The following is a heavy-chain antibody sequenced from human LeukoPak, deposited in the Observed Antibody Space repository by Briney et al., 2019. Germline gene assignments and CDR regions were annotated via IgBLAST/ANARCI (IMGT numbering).Heavy chain of an antibody. CDR1: GFIFSSYS. V-gene: IGHV3-21*01. J-gene: IGHJ3*02. CDR3: ATGDYGAFDI. CDR2: ISSSSSYI. D-gene: IGHD4-17*01. Sequence: GGSLRLSCVASGFIFSSYSMDWVRQAPGKGLEWVSSISSSSSYIYYADSVKGRFTISRDNAKNSLYLQMNSLRAEDTAVYYCATGDYGAFDIWGQGTMVTVSS.